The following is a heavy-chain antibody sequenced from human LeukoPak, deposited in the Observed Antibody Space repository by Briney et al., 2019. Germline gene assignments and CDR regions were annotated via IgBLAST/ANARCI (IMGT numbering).Heavy chain of an antibody. CDR1: GFTFSGHS. Sequence: GGSLRLSCAASGFTFSGHSMNWVRQAPGKGLEWVSSISTTGNYIYYADSVKGRFTVSRDSAKNSLYLQMNSLRAEDTAVYYCARGFPSITIFGVVLYAGYYFDYWGQGTLVTVSS. V-gene: IGHV3-21*01. CDR2: ISTTGNYI. J-gene: IGHJ4*02. D-gene: IGHD3-3*01. CDR3: ARGFPSITIFGVVLYAGYYFDY.